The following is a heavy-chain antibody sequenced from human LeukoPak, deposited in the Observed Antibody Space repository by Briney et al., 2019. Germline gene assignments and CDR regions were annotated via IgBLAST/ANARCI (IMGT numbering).Heavy chain of an antibody. CDR2: CSSVSSYK. V-gene: IGHV3-21*01. CDR1: GFIFGDYD. CDR3: ARGGKKNGGDSFHL. J-gene: IGHJ3*01. D-gene: IGHD3-10*01. Sequence: PGGSLRLTCAASGFIFGDYDMNWVGRAPGQGLEWVGLCSSVSSYKYYGDSVKGRFTISRDNAKSLMYLQLNSLRAGDTALYFCARGGKKNGGDSFHLWGPGTMVTVAS.